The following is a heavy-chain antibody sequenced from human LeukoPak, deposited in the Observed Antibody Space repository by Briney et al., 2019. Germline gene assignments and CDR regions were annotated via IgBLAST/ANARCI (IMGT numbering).Heavy chain of an antibody. Sequence: PSETLSLTCTVSGGSISNYYRSWIRQPPGKGLEWMGFVYKRGSPRYNPSLKSRVTISVDTSNNQFSLKLSSVTAADPAVYYCALGSSTWVNFDYWGQGTLVTVSS. CDR2: VYKRGSP. CDR3: ALGSSTWVNFDY. D-gene: IGHD6-13*01. J-gene: IGHJ4*02. V-gene: IGHV4-59*01. CDR1: GGSISNYY.